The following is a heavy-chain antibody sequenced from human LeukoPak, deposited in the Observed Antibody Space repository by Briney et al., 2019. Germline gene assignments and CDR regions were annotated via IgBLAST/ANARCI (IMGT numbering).Heavy chain of an antibody. Sequence: ASVKVSCKASGYTFASYGISWVRQAPGQGLEWMGWISAYNGNTNYAQKLQGRVTMTTDTSTSTGYMELRSLRSDDTAVYYCARDYLVRGVLAYFDYWGQGTLVAVSS. CDR2: ISAYNGNT. D-gene: IGHD3-10*01. J-gene: IGHJ4*02. CDR1: GYTFASYG. V-gene: IGHV1-18*01. CDR3: ARDYLVRGVLAYFDY.